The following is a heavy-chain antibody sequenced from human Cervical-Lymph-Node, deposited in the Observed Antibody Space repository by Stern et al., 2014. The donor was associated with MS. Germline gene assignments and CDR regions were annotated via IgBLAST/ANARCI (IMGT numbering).Heavy chain of an antibody. J-gene: IGHJ4*02. D-gene: IGHD6-19*01. Sequence: QVPLQESGPALVRPPQTLTLTCTFSGFSLTTNGMCVTWIRQPPGKALEWLASFDWDDDKYFRYSLEPRLTLTNKNSNKPAVLTMTNMYPVDPATYVWARFHGAGIGWAAFDYWGQGALVTVSS. CDR2: FDWDDDK. CDR3: ARFHGAGIGWAAFDY. V-gene: IGHV2-70*15. CDR1: GFSLTTNGMC.